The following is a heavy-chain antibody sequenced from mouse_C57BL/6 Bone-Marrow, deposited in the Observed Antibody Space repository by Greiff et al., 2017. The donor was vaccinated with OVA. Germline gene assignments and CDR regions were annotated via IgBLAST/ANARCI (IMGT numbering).Heavy chain of an antibody. Sequence: VQLQQSGPELVKPGASVKISCKASGYTFTDYYMNWVKQSHGKSLEWIGDINPNNGGTSYNQKFKGKATLTVDKSSSTAYMELRSLTSEDSAVYYCARGNYGYARDYWGQGTSVTVSS. D-gene: IGHD2-4*01. CDR2: INPNNGGT. CDR1: GYTFTDYY. J-gene: IGHJ4*01. V-gene: IGHV1-26*01. CDR3: ARGNYGYARDY.